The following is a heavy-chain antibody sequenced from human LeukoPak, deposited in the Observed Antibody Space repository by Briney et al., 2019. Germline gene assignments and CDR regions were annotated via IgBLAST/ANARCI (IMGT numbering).Heavy chain of an antibody. Sequence: GGSLRLSCAASGFTFSSYWMSWVRQAPGKGLEWVANIKQDGSEKYYVDSVKGRFTISRDNAKNSLYLQMNSLRAEDTAVYYCARGRVYYGDYDGAFDYWGQGTLVTVSS. CDR3: ARGRVYYGDYDGAFDY. V-gene: IGHV3-7*01. J-gene: IGHJ4*02. CDR1: GFTFSSYW. CDR2: IKQDGSEK. D-gene: IGHD4-17*01.